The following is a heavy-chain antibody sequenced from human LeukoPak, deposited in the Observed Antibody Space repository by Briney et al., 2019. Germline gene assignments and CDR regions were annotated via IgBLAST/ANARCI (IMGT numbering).Heavy chain of an antibody. V-gene: IGHV4-39*07. CDR2: IYYSGST. CDR1: GGSISSSSYY. Sequence: PSETLSLTCTVSGGSISSSSYYWGWIRQPPGKGLEWIGSIYYSGSTYYNPFLKSRVTISVDTSKNQFSLKLSSVTAADTAVYYCARDRGYCSGGSCYPYYYDSSPRYAFDIWGQGTMVTVSS. CDR3: ARDRGYCSGGSCYPYYYDSSPRYAFDI. J-gene: IGHJ3*02. D-gene: IGHD2-15*01.